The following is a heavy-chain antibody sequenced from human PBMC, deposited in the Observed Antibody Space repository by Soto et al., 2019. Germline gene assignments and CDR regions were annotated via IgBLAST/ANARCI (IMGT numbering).Heavy chain of an antibody. CDR3: AKGGLHTNPLFDY. Sequence: GGSLRLSCAAAGFTFSTYAMSWVRQAPGKGLEWVSGISGSGDNTYYADSVKGRFSISRDNSKNTLSLQMNGLRAEDTAVYYCAKGGLHTNPLFDYWGQGTLVTVSS. CDR1: GFTFSTYA. V-gene: IGHV3-23*01. J-gene: IGHJ4*02. CDR2: ISGSGDNT. D-gene: IGHD3-16*01.